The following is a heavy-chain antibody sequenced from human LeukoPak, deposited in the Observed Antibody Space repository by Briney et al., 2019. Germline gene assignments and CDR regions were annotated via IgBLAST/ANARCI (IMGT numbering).Heavy chain of an antibody. CDR2: IKQDGSEK. D-gene: IGHD2-15*01. J-gene: IGHJ4*02. Sequence: PGGSLRLSCAASGFTFSSYWMSWVRQAPGKGLEWVANIKQDGSEKYYVDSVKGRFTISRDNAKNSLFLQMNSLRAEDTAVYYCAKVAVLAQCDYWGQGTLVTVSS. CDR1: GFTFSSYW. CDR3: AKVAVLAQCDY. V-gene: IGHV3-7*01.